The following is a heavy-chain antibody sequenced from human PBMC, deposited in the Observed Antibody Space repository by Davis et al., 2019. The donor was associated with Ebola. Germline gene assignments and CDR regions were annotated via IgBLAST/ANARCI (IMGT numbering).Heavy chain of an antibody. CDR1: GGSVSSDYYY. Sequence: PSETLSLTCSVSGGSVSSDYYYWSWIRQSPGKGLEWIGYIYKTGSAKYDPSLESRVTISVDTSKNQFSLKLSSVTAADTAVYYCARNQAGYCGGDCQGYFQHWGQGTVVTVSS. D-gene: IGHD2-21*02. J-gene: IGHJ1*01. V-gene: IGHV4-61*01. CDR3: ARNQAGYCGGDCQGYFQH. CDR2: IYKTGSA.